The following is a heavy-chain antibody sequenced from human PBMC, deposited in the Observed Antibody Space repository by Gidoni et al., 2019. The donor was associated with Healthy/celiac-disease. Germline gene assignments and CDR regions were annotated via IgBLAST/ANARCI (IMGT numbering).Heavy chain of an antibody. CDR2: ISSSSSYI. J-gene: IGHJ4*02. CDR1: GFTFSSYS. Sequence: EVQLVESGGGLVKPGGSLRLSCAASGFTFSSYSMNWVRQAPGKGLEWVSSISSSSSYIYYADSVKGRFTISRDNAKNSLYLQMNSLRAEDTAVYYCARDLVSTVTTLDYWGQGTLVTVSS. D-gene: IGHD4-17*01. V-gene: IGHV3-21*01. CDR3: ARDLVSTVTTLDY.